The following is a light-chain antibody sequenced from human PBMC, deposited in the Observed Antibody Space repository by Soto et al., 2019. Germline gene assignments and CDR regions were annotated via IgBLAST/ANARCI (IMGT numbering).Light chain of an antibody. Sequence: ESVLTQSPCTLSLSPGERATLSCRASQSVSNNYLAWYQQKPGQAPRLLIYGASNRATGIPDRFSGSGSGTDFTLTISSLRSEDFAVYFCQQYYNWPRTFGQGTKVDI. CDR3: QQYYNWPRT. J-gene: IGKJ1*01. CDR2: GAS. CDR1: QSVSNNY. V-gene: IGKV3-20*01.